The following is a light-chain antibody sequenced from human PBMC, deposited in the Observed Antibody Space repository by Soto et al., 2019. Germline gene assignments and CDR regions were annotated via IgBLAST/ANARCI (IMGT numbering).Light chain of an antibody. J-gene: IGKJ1*01. V-gene: IGKV3-15*01. CDR3: QQYYSTPPWT. CDR1: QSVSSN. CDR2: GAS. Sequence: EIVMTQSPATLSVSPGERATLSCRASQSVSSNLAWYQQKPGQAPRLLIYGASTRATGIPARFSGSGSGTEFTLTISSLQSEDFAVYYCQQYYSTPPWTFGRGTKVEIK.